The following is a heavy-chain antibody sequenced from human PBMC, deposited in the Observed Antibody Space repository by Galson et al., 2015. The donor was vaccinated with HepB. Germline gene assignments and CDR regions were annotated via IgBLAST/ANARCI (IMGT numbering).Heavy chain of an antibody. V-gene: IGHV3-9*01. CDR3: AKANGYYYDSDGYYYDY. CDR2: ISWNSGSM. Sequence: SLRLSCAASGFTFDDYGMHWVRQAPGKGLEWVSGISWNSGSMVYADSVKGRFTISRDNAKNSLYLQMNSLRAEDTALYYCAKANGYYYDSDGYYYDYWGQGTLVTVSS. CDR1: GFTFDDYG. D-gene: IGHD3-22*01. J-gene: IGHJ4*02.